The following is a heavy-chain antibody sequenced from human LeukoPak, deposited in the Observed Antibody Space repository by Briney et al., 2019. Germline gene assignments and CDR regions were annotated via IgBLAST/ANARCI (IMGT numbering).Heavy chain of an antibody. CDR3: AKEMTTVTTTDH. V-gene: IGHV3-30*18. CDR1: GFTFSDYG. D-gene: IGHD4-17*01. J-gene: IGHJ4*02. Sequence: QPGGSLRLSCAASGFTFSDYGMHWVRQTPGKGLEWVAVISYDGSNEYYRDSVKGRFTLSRDNSKNTLYLKMNSLRAEDTAVYYCAKEMTTVTTTDHWGQGTLVTVSS. CDR2: ISYDGSNE.